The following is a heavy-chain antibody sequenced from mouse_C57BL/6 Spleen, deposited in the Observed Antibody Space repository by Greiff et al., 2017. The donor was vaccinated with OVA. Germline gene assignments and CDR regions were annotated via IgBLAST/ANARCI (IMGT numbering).Heavy chain of an antibody. V-gene: IGHV1-61*01. J-gene: IGHJ4*01. D-gene: IGHD2-1*01. CDR2: IYPSDSET. CDR3: ARGFMVTTYYYYAMDY. Sequence: QVQLKQPGAELVRPGSSVKLSCKASGYTFTSYWMDWVKQRPGQGLEWIGNIYPSDSETHYNQKFKDKATLTVDKSSSTAYMQLSSLTSEDSAVYYCARGFMVTTYYYYAMDYWGQGTSVTVSS. CDR1: GYTFTSYW.